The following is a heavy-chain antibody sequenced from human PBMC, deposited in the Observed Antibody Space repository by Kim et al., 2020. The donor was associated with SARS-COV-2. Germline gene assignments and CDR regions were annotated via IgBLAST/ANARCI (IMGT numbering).Heavy chain of an antibody. D-gene: IGHD1-26*01. CDR3: AKDSVSGCYHPTFDY. J-gene: IGHJ4*02. V-gene: IGHV3-23*01. CDR2: ISGSGGST. CDR1: GFTFSSYA. Sequence: GGSLRLSCAASGFTFSSYAMSWVRQAPGKGLEWVSAISGSGGSTYYADSVKGRFTISRDNSKNTLYLQMNSLRAEDTAVYYCAKDSVSGCYHPTFDYWGQGSLVTVSS.